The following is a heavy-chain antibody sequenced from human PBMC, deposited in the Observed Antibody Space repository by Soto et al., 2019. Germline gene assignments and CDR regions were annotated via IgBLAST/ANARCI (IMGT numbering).Heavy chain of an antibody. CDR2: INHSGST. CDR3: ARVPSWGCSSTSCYNPYYYYGMDV. Sequence: SETLSLTCAVYGGSFSGYYCSWIRQPPGKGLEWIGEINHSGSTNYNPSLKSRVTISVDTSKNQFSLKLSSVTAADTAVYYCARVPSWGCSSTSCYNPYYYYGMDVWGQGTTVTVSS. CDR1: GGSFSGYY. D-gene: IGHD2-2*02. J-gene: IGHJ6*02. V-gene: IGHV4-34*01.